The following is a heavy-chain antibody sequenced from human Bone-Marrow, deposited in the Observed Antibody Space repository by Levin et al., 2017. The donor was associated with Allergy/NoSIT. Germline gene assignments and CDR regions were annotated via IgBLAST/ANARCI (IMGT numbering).Heavy chain of an antibody. CDR3: ASPRGFSYGYLDY. V-gene: IGHV4-39*01. Sequence: PGGSLRLSCAVTGGSISSSSSYWGWVRQPPGKGLEWIGSIYYGKNTYYNPSLKSRVAISVDTSKNQFSLNLTSVTAADTAVYYCASPRGFSYGYLDYWGQGMLVTVSS. CDR2: IYYGKNT. J-gene: IGHJ4*02. CDR1: GGSISSSSSY. D-gene: IGHD5-18*01.